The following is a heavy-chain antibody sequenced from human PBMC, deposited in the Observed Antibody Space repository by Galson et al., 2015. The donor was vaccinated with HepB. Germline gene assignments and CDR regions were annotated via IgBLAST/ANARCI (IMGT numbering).Heavy chain of an antibody. Sequence: SLRLSCAASGFTFSSYPMYWVRQAPGKGLEWVAFTRSDGSVQYYTDSVKGRFTISRDNSKNTLYLQMHSLRVEDTALYYCAKGTKIAYCGGECYSEFDYWGQGTLVTVSS. D-gene: IGHD2-21*01. CDR2: TRSDGSVQ. J-gene: IGHJ4*02. CDR1: GFTFSSYP. CDR3: AKGTKIAYCGGECYSEFDY. V-gene: IGHV3-30*02.